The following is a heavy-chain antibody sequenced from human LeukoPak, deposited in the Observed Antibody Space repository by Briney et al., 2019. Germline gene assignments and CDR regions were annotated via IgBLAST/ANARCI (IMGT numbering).Heavy chain of an antibody. V-gene: IGHV4-34*01. CDR1: GGSFSGYY. Sequence: SETLSLTCAVYGGSFSGYYWSWIRQPPGKGLEWIGEINHSGSTNYNPSLKSRVTISVDTSKNQFSLKLSSVTAADTGVYYCARVDDFWSGYYTGMKFDPWGQGTLVTVSS. CDR3: ARVDDFWSGYYTGMKFDP. CDR2: INHSGST. D-gene: IGHD3-3*01. J-gene: IGHJ5*02.